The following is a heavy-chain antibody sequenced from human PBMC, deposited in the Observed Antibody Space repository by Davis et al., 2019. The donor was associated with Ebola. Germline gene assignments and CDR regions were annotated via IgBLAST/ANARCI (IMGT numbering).Heavy chain of an antibody. V-gene: IGHV3-30-3*01. CDR2: ISYDGSNK. Sequence: GGSLRLSCAASGFTFSSYWMSWVRQAPGKGLEWVAVISYDGSNKYYADSVKGRFTISRDNSKNTLYLQMNSLRAEDTAVYYCARDPDTAMVPIDYWGQGTLVTVSS. D-gene: IGHD5-18*01. CDR1: GFTFSSYW. J-gene: IGHJ4*02. CDR3: ARDPDTAMVPIDY.